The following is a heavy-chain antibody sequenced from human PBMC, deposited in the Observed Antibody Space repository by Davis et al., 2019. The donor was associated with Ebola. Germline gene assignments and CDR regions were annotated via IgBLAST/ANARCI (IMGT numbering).Heavy chain of an antibody. CDR1: GFTFSTFW. D-gene: IGHD2-2*02. J-gene: IGHJ6*02. CDR3: ASPGGVLVPAAIELWRYSSSSGDSYYGMDV. Sequence: PGGSLRLSCVGSGFTFSTFWMTWVRQAPGRGLEWVAFVRSHGSDDHYADSVKGRFTISRDNSKNTLYLQMNSLRPEDTAVYYCASPGGVLVPAAIELWRYSSSSGDSYYGMDVWGQGTTVTVSS. CDR2: VRSHGSDD. V-gene: IGHV3-30*02.